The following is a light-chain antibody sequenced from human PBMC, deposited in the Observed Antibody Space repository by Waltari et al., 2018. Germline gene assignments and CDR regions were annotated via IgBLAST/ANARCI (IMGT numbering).Light chain of an antibody. CDR2: AAS. CDR1: QSVSRTF. V-gene: IGKV3-20*01. CDR3: QHYVRLPAT. J-gene: IGKJ1*01. Sequence: EIVLTQSPGTLSLAPGERATLSCRASQSVSRTFAWYQQKPGQAPSLLIYAASTRATGSPDRFSGSGSGTDFSLTISRLEPEDFAVYYCQHYVRLPATFGQGTKVEIK.